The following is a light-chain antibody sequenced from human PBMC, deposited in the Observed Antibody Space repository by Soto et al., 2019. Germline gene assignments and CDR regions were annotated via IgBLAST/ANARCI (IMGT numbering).Light chain of an antibody. Sequence: QPVLTQSPSASASLGASVKLTCTLSSGHSSYAIAWHQQQPEKGPRYLMKLNSDGSHSTGDGIPDRFSGSSSGAERYLTISSLQSEDEADYYCQTWGTGISFGGGTKLTVL. V-gene: IGLV4-69*01. CDR1: SGHSSYA. CDR3: QTWGTGIS. J-gene: IGLJ2*01. CDR2: LNSDGSH.